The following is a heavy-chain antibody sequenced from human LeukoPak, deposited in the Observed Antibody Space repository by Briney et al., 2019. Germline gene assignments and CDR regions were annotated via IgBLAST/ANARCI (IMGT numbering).Heavy chain of an antibody. Sequence: HPGGSLRLSCAASGFTFSSYAMSWVRQAPGKGLEWVSAISGSGGSTYYADSVKGRFTISRDNSKNTLYLQMNSLRAEDTAVYYCAKVPVLRYFDWLLHFDYWGQGTLVTVSS. CDR1: GFTFSSYA. CDR3: AKVPVLRYFDWLLHFDY. CDR2: ISGSGGST. D-gene: IGHD3-9*01. V-gene: IGHV3-23*01. J-gene: IGHJ4*02.